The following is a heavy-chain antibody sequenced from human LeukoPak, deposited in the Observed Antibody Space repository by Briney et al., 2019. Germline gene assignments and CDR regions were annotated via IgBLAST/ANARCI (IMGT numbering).Heavy chain of an antibody. J-gene: IGHJ4*02. CDR2: ITAGSSYI. D-gene: IGHD2-15*01. V-gene: IGHV3-21*01. CDR3: ARVGVSATNTPAFDY. CDR1: GFDFTSYV. Sequence: GGSLRLSCEVSGFDFTSYVMTWVRQAPGKGLEWVSSITAGSSYIDYTPSVEGRFTISRDNSKNSLFLHMNSLRAEDTALYYCARVGVSATNTPAFDYWGQGTRVTVSS.